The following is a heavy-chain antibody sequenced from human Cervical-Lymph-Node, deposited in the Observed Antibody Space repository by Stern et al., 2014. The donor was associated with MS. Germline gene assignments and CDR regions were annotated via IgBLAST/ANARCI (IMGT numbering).Heavy chain of an antibody. CDR3: VTGRGYMSGQPYFDH. Sequence: QDQLVESGGGVVKPWRSMRVSCEASGFRFRSYGIHWVRQAPGKGLEWVAVISYDGSNTHDGVSVKGRFTIARDNSKNMLFLHMNSLSAEDTAVYYCVTGRGYMSGQPYFDHWGQGALVTVTS. J-gene: IGHJ4*02. D-gene: IGHD5-18*01. CDR1: GFRFRSYG. CDR2: ISYDGSNT. V-gene: IGHV3-30*03.